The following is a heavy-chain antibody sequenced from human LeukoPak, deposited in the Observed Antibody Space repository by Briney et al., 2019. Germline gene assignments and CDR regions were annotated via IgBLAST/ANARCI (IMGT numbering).Heavy chain of an antibody. CDR3: ASCYGDYGGWHYYYYMDV. D-gene: IGHD4-17*01. CDR2: ISSSSSYI. CDR1: GFTFSSYS. V-gene: IGHV3-21*01. J-gene: IGHJ6*03. Sequence: PGGSLRLSCAASGFTFSSYSMNWVRQAPGKGLEWVSSISSSSSYIYYADSVKGRFTISRDNAKNSLYLQMNSLRAEDTAVYYCASCYGDYGGWHYYYYMDVWGKGTTVTISS.